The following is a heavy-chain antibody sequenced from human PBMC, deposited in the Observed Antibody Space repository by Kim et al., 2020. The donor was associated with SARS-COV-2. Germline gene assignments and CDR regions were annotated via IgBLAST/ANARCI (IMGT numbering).Heavy chain of an antibody. D-gene: IGHD3-16*02. CDR2: INPNSGGT. Sequence: ASVKVSCKASGYTFTGYYMHWVRQAPGQGLEWMGWINPNSGGTNYAQKFQGRVTMTRDTSISTAYMELSRLRSDDTAVYYCARGAATDYDYVWGSYRATPDIDYWGQGTLVTVSS. V-gene: IGHV1-2*02. CDR1: GYTFTGYY. CDR3: ARGAATDYDYVWGSYRATPDIDY. J-gene: IGHJ4*02.